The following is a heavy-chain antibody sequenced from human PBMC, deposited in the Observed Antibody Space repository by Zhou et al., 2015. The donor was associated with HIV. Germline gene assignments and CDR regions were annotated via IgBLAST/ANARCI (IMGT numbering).Heavy chain of an antibody. CDR3: AREGYDYDILTGPGGPYYYYGMDV. CDR2: INPNSGGT. V-gene: IGHV1-2*02. CDR1: GYTFTGYY. J-gene: IGHJ6*02. Sequence: QVQLVQSGAEVKKPGASVKVSCKASGYTFTGYYMHWVRQAPGQGLEWMGWINPNSGGTNYAQKFQGRVTMTRDTSISTAYMELSRLRSDDTAVYYCAREGYDYDILTGPGGPYYYYGMDVWGQGTTVTVSS. D-gene: IGHD3-9*01.